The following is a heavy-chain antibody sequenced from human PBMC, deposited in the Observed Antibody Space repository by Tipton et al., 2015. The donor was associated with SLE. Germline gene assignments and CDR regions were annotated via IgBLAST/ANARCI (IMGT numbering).Heavy chain of an antibody. J-gene: IGHJ3*01. Sequence: GLVKPSQTLSLTCAISRDSVSSNTAAWNWIRQSPSRGLEWLGRTYYRSKWYNDYAVSVKSRITINPDTSKNQFSLQLNSVTPEDTAVYYCTRDQSLGGRKPHAFDFWGQGTMVTVSS. D-gene: IGHD3-16*01. V-gene: IGHV6-1*01. CDR1: RDSVSSNTAA. CDR3: TRDQSLGGRKPHAFDF. CDR2: TYYRSKWYN.